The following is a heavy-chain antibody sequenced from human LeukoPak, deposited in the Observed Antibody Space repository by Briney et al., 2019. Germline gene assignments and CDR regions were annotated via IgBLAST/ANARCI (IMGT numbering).Heavy chain of an antibody. J-gene: IGHJ4*02. D-gene: IGHD5-12*01. CDR2: IYYSGST. CDR3: ARGHGYSGHALAY. Sequence: SQTLSLTCTVSGGSISSGDYYWSWIRQPPGKGLEWIGYIYYSGSTYYNPSLKSRVTISVDTSKNQFSLKLSSVTAADTAVYYCARGHGYSGHALAYWGQGILVTVSS. CDR1: GGSISSGDYY. V-gene: IGHV4-30-4*01.